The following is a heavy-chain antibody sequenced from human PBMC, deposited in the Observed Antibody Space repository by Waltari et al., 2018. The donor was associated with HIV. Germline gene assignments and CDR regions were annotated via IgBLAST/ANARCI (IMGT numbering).Heavy chain of an antibody. Sequence: QVQLQQWGAGLLKPSETLSLTCAVYGGSFSGYYWSWIRQPPGKGLEWIGEINHSGSTNYNPSLKSRVTISVDTSKNQFSLKLSSVTAADTAVYYCARGCASIAASNGMDVWGQGTTVTVSS. CDR2: INHSGST. J-gene: IGHJ6*02. V-gene: IGHV4-34*01. CDR3: ARGCASIAASNGMDV. D-gene: IGHD6-6*01. CDR1: GGSFSGYY.